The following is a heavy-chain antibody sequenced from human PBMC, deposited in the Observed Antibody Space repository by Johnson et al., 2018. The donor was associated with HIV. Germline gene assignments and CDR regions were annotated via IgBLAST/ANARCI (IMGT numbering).Heavy chain of an antibody. J-gene: IGHJ3*02. CDR3: AKHVTIFGVVISAFDI. Sequence: QVQLVESGGGLVQPGGSLRLSCAASGFTFSSYAMHWVRKAPGKGLEWVAVISYDGSNKYYADYVKGRFTISRDNSKNTLYLQMNSLRAEDTAVYYWAKHVTIFGVVISAFDIWGQGTMVTVSS. CDR1: GFTFSSYA. CDR2: ISYDGSNK. V-gene: IGHV3-30-3*02. D-gene: IGHD3-3*01.